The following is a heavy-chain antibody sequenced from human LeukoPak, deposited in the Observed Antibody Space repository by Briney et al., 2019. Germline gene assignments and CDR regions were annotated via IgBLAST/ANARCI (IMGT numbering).Heavy chain of an antibody. D-gene: IGHD3-9*01. CDR3: VRGADTGYSSDS. Sequence: GGSLRLSCVASGFTFSRYWMHWVRQAPGRGLVWVSRINSDGRSTNYADSVKGRFSISRDNAENTLYLQMNSLRVEDTAVYYCVRGADTGYSSDSWGQGTLVTVSS. V-gene: IGHV3-74*01. CDR2: INSDGRST. CDR1: GFTFSRYW. J-gene: IGHJ4*02.